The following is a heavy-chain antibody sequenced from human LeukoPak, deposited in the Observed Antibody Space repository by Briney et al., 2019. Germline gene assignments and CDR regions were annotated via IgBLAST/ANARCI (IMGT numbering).Heavy chain of an antibody. V-gene: IGHV1-18*01. CDR1: GYTFTSYG. Sequence: VSVKVSRKASGYTFTSYGISGVRQAPGQGREWMGWISAYNGNTNYAPKLQGRVTMTTDTSTSTAYMEPRRLRSDDTAVDSCAKDGRRKYYYATSDYRIDTCGQRALGTVSS. D-gene: IGHD3-22*01. J-gene: IGHJ5*02. CDR3: AKDGRRKYYYATSDYRIDT. CDR2: ISAYNGNT.